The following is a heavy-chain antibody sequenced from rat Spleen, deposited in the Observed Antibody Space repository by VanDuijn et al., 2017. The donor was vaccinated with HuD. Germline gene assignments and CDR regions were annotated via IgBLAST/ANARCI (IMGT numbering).Heavy chain of an antibody. CDR2: MWYDGDT. V-gene: IGHV2-32*01. CDR1: GFSLTSYN. Sequence: QVQLKESGPGLVQPSQTLSLTCTVSGFSLTSYNVHWVRQPPGKGLEWMGVMWYDGDTAYNSALKSRLSISRDTSKSQVFLKMNSLQTEDTAIYFCTSPFRWFAYWGQGTLVTVSS. CDR3: TSPFRWFAY. J-gene: IGHJ3*01.